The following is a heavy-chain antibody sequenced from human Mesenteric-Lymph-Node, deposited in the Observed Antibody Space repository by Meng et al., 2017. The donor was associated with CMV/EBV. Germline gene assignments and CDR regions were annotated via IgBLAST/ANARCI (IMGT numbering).Heavy chain of an antibody. CDR1: GGSFSGYY. J-gene: IGHJ4*02. V-gene: IGHV4-34*01. D-gene: IGHD3-9*01. Sequence: QVQLHQWGAGLLKPSETLLVTCAVYGGSFSGYYWNWIRQSPEKGLEWIGEINHSGSTTYNPSFTSRIIISVDTSTNQISLNMSSVTAADTAVYYCARGSSYDILTGYFDYWGQGALVTVSS. CDR3: ARGSSYDILTGYFDY. CDR2: INHSGST.